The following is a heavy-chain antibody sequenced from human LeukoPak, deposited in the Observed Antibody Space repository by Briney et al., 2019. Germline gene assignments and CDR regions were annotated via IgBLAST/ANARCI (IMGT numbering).Heavy chain of an antibody. CDR1: GFTFSSYA. CDR3: AKDPRIAARPNWFDP. D-gene: IGHD6-6*01. J-gene: IGHJ5*02. V-gene: IGHV3-23*01. Sequence: GGSLRLSCAASGFTFSSYAMSWVRQAQGKGLEWVSAISGSGGSTYYEDSVKGRFTISRDNTKNTMYLQMNSLRAEDTAAYYCAKDPRIAARPNWFDPWGQGTLVTVSS. CDR2: ISGSGGST.